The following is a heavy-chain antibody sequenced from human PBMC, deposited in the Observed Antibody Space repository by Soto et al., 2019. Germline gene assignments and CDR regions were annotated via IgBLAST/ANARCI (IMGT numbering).Heavy chain of an antibody. D-gene: IGHD6-19*01. Sequence: GESLKISCAASGFTFSSYGMHWVRQAPGKGLEWVAVIWYDGSEKYYVDSVKGRFTISRDNAKNSLYLQMNSLRAEDTAVYYCARDQTTHISVAGVFDYWGQGTLVTVSS. CDR2: IWYDGSEK. CDR1: GFTFSSYG. V-gene: IGHV3-33*01. J-gene: IGHJ4*02. CDR3: ARDQTTHISVAGVFDY.